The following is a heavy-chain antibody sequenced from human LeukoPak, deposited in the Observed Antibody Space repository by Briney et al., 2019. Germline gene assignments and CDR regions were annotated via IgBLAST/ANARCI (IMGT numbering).Heavy chain of an antibody. CDR2: MNPNSGNT. D-gene: IGHD3-10*01. J-gene: IGHJ4*02. CDR3: ARGGRVRGVIITAYYFDY. CDR1: GYTFTSYD. V-gene: IGHV1-8*01. Sequence: ASVKVSCKASGYTFTSYDINWVRQATGQGLEWMGWMNPNSGNTGYAQKFQGRVTITADESTSTAYMELSSLRSEDTAVYYCARGGRVRGVIITAYYFDYWGQGTLVTVSS.